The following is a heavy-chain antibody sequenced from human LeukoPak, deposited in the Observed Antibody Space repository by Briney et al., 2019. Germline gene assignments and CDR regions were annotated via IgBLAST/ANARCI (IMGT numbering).Heavy chain of an antibody. CDR2: ISSSGSTI. V-gene: IGHV3-11*01. Sequence: GGSLRLFCAASGFTFSDYYMSWIRQAPGKGLEWVSYISSSGSTIYYADSVKGRFTISRDNAKNSLYLQMNSLRAEDTAVYYCASSIQLWPPFYYGMDVWGQGTTVTVSS. CDR1: GFTFSDYY. CDR3: ASSIQLWPPFYYGMDV. J-gene: IGHJ6*02. D-gene: IGHD5-18*01.